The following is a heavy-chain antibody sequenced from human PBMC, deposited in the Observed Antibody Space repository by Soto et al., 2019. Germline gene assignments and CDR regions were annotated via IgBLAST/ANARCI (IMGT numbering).Heavy chain of an antibody. V-gene: IGHV4-61*01. J-gene: IGHJ5*02. Sequence: SETLSLTCTVSGGSVSSDSYYWRWIRQAPGKGLEWIGYIFHRGRTNYNPSLKSRVTISVDTSKNQFSLNLSSVTAADTAVYYCARLANWFDPWGQGTLVTVSS. CDR2: IFHRGRT. CDR3: ARLANWFDP. CDR1: GGSVSSDSYY.